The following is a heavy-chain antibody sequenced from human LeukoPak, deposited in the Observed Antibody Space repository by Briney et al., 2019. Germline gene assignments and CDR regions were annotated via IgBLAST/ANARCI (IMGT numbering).Heavy chain of an antibody. D-gene: IGHD3-22*01. CDR3: ARGGVVVTMIVVVTKGAFDI. CDR1: GGSIYNSIYY. V-gene: IGHV4-39*01. J-gene: IGHJ3*02. CDR2: IYYSGTS. Sequence: PSETLSLTCTVSGGSIYNSIYYWGWIRQPPGKGLEWIGSIYYSGTSYYNPSLKSRVTISVDTSKNQFSLKLSSVTAADTAVYYCARGGVVVTMIVVVTKGAFDIWGQGTVVTVSS.